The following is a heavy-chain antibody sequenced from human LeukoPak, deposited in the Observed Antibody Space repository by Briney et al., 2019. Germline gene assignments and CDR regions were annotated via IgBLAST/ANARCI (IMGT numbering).Heavy chain of an antibody. D-gene: IGHD2-2*01. Sequence: PGGSLRLSCAASGFTFSSYAMSWVRQAPGKGLEWVSAISGSGGSTYYADSVKGRFTISGDNSKNTLYLQMNSLRAEDTAVYYCAKDRIVVVPAAIPGGETWGQGTLVTVSS. CDR2: ISGSGGST. CDR3: AKDRIVVVPAAIPGGET. CDR1: GFTFSSYA. V-gene: IGHV3-23*01. J-gene: IGHJ5*02.